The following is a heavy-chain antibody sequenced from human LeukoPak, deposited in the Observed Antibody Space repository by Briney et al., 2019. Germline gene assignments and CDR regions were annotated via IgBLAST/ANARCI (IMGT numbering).Heavy chain of an antibody. CDR3: ARVQQLLSAFDI. CDR2: INPNSGGT. CDR1: GYTFTCYY. Sequence: GASVKVSCKASGYTFTCYYMHWVRQAPGQGLEWMGWINPNSGGTNYAQKFQGRVTMTRDTSISTAYMELSRLRSDDTAVYCCARVQQLLSAFDIWGQGTMVTVSS. V-gene: IGHV1-2*02. J-gene: IGHJ3*02. D-gene: IGHD1-1*01.